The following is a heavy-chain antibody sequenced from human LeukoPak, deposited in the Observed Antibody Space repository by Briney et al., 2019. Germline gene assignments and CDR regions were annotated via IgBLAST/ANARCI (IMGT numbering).Heavy chain of an antibody. J-gene: IGHJ4*02. CDR1: GFTFSNAW. D-gene: IGHD6-13*01. CDR3: TTISIAAAGTFDY. V-gene: IGHV3-15*01. Sequence: GGSLRLSCAASGFTFSNAWMSWVRQAPGKGLEWVGRIKSKTDGGTTDYAAPVKGRFTISRGDSKNTLYLQMNSLKTEDTAVYYCTTISIAAAGTFDYWGQGTLVTVSS. CDR2: IKSKTDGGTT.